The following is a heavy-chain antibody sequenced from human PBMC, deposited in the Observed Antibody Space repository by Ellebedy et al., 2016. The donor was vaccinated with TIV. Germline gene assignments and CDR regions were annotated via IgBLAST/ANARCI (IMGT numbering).Heavy chain of an antibody. V-gene: IGHV5-51*01. CDR2: IYPGDSDT. J-gene: IGHJ6*02. Sequence: GGSLRLXXKGSGYSFTSYWIGWVRQMPGKGLEWMGIIYPGDSDTRYSPSFQGQVTISADKSISTAYLQWSSLKASDTAMYYCARHLVPAPLEFFYYGMDVWGQGTTVTVSS. D-gene: IGHD1-1*01. CDR1: GYSFTSYW. CDR3: ARHLVPAPLEFFYYGMDV.